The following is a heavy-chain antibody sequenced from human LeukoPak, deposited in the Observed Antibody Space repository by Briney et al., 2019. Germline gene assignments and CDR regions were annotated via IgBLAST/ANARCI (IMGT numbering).Heavy chain of an antibody. CDR1: GFTFSSYA. V-gene: IGHV3-64*01. Sequence: PGGSLRLSCAASGFTFSSYAMHWVRQAPGKGLEYVSAMSSNGGSTYYANSVKGRFTISRDNSKNTLYLKMGSLRAEDMAVYYCARGHPVTSFDYWGQGTLVTVSS. CDR3: ARGHPVTSFDY. J-gene: IGHJ4*02. D-gene: IGHD4-11*01. CDR2: MSSNGGST.